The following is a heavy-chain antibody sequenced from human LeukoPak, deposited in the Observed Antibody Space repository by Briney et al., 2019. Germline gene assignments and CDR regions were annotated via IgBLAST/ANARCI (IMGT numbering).Heavy chain of an antibody. J-gene: IGHJ4*02. CDR1: GFTFSSYG. Sequence: PGGSLRLSCAASGFTFSSYGMTWVRQAPGKGLEWVSGISGSDGSTYYADSVRGRFIISRDNSKNTLYLQMNSLRAEDTAVYYCARRAGSYSHSYDYWGQGTLVTVSS. D-gene: IGHD2-15*01. CDR3: ARRAGSYSHSYDY. V-gene: IGHV3-23*01. CDR2: ISGSDGST.